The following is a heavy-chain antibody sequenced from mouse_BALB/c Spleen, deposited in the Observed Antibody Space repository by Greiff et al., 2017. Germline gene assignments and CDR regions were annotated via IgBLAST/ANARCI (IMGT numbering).Heavy chain of an antibody. CDR3: ARSTVVATGYYAMDY. Sequence: VQLKESGAELMKPGASVKISCKATGYTFSSYWIEWVKQRPGHGLEWIGEILPGSGSTNYNEKFKGKATFTADTSSNTAYMQLSSLTSEDSAVYYCARSTVVATGYYAMDYWGQGTSVTVSS. CDR1: GYTFSSYW. D-gene: IGHD1-1*01. J-gene: IGHJ4*01. V-gene: IGHV1-9*01. CDR2: ILPGSGST.